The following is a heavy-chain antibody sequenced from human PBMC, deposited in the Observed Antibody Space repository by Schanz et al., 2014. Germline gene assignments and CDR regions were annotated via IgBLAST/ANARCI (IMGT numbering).Heavy chain of an antibody. CDR1: GYTFTSYS. Sequence: QVQLVQSGAEVKKPGASVKVSCKASGYTFTSYSIHWVRQAPGQGLEWMGIINPIGGSTTYAQKFRGAVTLTTDTFTDTAYLELTSLRSEDTAVYYCARGSPENMIRGELDYWGQGTLGNVSS. V-gene: IGHV1-46*03. D-gene: IGHD3-10*01. CDR3: ARGSPENMIRGELDY. J-gene: IGHJ4*02. CDR2: INPIGGST.